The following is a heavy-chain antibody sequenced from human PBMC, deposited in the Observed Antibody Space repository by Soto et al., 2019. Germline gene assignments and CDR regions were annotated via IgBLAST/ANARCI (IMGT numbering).Heavy chain of an antibody. Sequence: EVQLLESGGGLVQPGGSLSLSCAASAFNFNNYAMRWVRQAPGKGLEWVSGIGGSGRTTYYADSVKGRFTISRDNSNNTLFLQMNSLRAEDTAVYYCAKSRYSDSSGDFYDYWGQGTLVTVSS. CDR1: AFNFNNYA. V-gene: IGHV3-23*01. CDR2: IGGSGRTT. J-gene: IGHJ4*02. D-gene: IGHD3-22*01. CDR3: AKSRYSDSSGDFYDY.